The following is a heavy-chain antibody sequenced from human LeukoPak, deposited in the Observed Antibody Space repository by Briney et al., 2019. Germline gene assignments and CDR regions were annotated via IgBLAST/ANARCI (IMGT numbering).Heavy chain of an antibody. D-gene: IGHD3-22*01. CDR1: GGSFSGYY. V-gene: IGHV4-34*01. CDR3: ARGHDDSSGYYYFDWFDP. Sequence: SETLSLTCAVYGGSFSGYYWSWIRQPPGKGLEWIGEINHSGSTNYNPSLKSRVTISVDTSKKQFSLKLSSVTAADTAVYYCARGHDDSSGYYYFDWFDPWGQGTLVTVSS. CDR2: INHSGST. J-gene: IGHJ5*02.